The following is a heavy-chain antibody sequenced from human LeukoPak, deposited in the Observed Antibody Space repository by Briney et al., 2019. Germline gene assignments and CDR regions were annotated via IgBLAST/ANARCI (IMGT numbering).Heavy chain of an antibody. J-gene: IGHJ6*03. CDR3: ETHVWRAASSQYYYYMDV. Sequence: RGGSQRLSCAASESVFDNYAMSGVRDARGKGLDGVSTISNTGEITDHADHGKGRFIISKDNSKNTLYMQMNSLRVDDTAIYSGETHVWRAASSQYYYYMDVWGKGTTVTVSS. V-gene: IGHV3-23*01. D-gene: IGHD6-13*01. CDR2: ISNTGEIT. CDR1: ESVFDNYA.